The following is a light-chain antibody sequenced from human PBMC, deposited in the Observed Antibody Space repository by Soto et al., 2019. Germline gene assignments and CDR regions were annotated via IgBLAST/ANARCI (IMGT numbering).Light chain of an antibody. J-gene: IGKJ1*01. V-gene: IGKV1-5*01. Sequence: DIQMTQSLSSLSASVGDRVTVTCRASQTISSWLAWYQQKPGKAPKLLIYDASSLESGVPSRFSGSGSGTEFTLTISSLQPDDFATYYCQQYNYFWAFGQGTKVDIK. CDR3: QQYNYFWA. CDR1: QTISSW. CDR2: DAS.